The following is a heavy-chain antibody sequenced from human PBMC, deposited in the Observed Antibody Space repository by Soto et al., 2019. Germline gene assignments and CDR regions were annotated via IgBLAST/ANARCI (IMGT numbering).Heavy chain of an antibody. V-gene: IGHV1-3*01. CDR2: INAGNGNT. CDR3: ARDVEYYDFWSGPYAFDI. CDR1: GYTFTSYA. D-gene: IGHD3-3*01. J-gene: IGHJ3*02. Sequence: ASVKVSCKASGYTFTSYAMHWVRQAPGQRLEWMGWINAGNGNTKYSQKFQGRVTITRDTSASTAYMELSSLRSEDTAVYYCARDVEYYDFWSGPYAFDIWGQGTMVTVSS.